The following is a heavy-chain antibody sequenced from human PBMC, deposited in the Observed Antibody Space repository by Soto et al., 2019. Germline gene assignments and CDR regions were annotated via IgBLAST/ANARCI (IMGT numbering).Heavy chain of an antibody. CDR1: GFPFSPYW. CDR2: INQAGSER. D-gene: IGHD3-16*01. Sequence: EVPLVESGGGLVRPGGSLRLPCAASGFPFSPYWMTWVRQPPGQGLEWVASINQAGSERYYVDSVRGRFTISRDNAKNSLYLQMNSLRAEDTAVYYCVCGGNFFGDWGQGTLGTVSP. V-gene: IGHV3-7*01. J-gene: IGHJ4*02. CDR3: VCGGNFFGD.